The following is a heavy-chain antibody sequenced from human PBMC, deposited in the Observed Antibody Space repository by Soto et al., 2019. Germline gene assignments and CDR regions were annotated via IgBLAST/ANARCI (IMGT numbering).Heavy chain of an antibody. CDR1: GYTFTSYY. V-gene: IGHV1-46*01. D-gene: IGHD2-15*01. Sequence: ASVKVACKASGYTFTSYYVRWVRQANGQGLEWMGIINPSGGSTSYAQKFQGRVTMTRDTSTSTVYMELSSLRSEDTAVYYCARARRGYCSGGSCFDWGQGTLVTVSS. J-gene: IGHJ4*02. CDR2: INPSGGST. CDR3: ARARRGYCSGGSCFD.